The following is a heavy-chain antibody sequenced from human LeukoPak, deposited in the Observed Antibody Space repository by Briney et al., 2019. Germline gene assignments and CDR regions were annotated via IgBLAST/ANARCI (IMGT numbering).Heavy chain of an antibody. V-gene: IGHV1-69*04. CDR2: IIPIFGIA. D-gene: IGHD1-20*01. CDR3: AGVTGSYYGMDV. J-gene: IGHJ6*02. Sequence: SAVKVSCMPSLGSLSRYASSRVRQAPGPGLEWMGRIIPIFGIANYAQKFQGRVTITADKSTSTAYMELSSLRSEDTAVYYCAGVTGSYYGMDVWGQGTTVTVSS. CDR1: LGSLSRYA.